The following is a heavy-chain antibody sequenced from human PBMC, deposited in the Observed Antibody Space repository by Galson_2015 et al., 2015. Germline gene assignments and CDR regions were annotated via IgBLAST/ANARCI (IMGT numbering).Heavy chain of an antibody. J-gene: IGHJ6*02. CDR3: ARGSGRYAMDV. CDR1: GDSVSSNSAA. V-gene: IGHV6-1*01. D-gene: IGHD3-10*01. Sequence: CAISGDSVSSNSAAWNWIRHSPSRGLEWLGRTYYRSKWYNDYAVSVRSRMTINPYTSKNQFSLQLRSVTPDGTAVYYCARGSGRYAMDVWGQGATVTVSS. CDR2: TYYRSKWYN.